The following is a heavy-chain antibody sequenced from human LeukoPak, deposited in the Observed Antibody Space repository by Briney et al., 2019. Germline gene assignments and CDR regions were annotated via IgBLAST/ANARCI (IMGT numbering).Heavy chain of an antibody. V-gene: IGHV4-31*03. CDR2: INHSGST. J-gene: IGHJ2*01. D-gene: IGHD3-22*01. Sequence: SQTLSLTCTVSGGSLSSGASDWGWIRQHPKRGLEWVGYINHSGSTYYNPSLGSRVTMSVDTSKNQFSLKLSSVTAADSAVYYCARAARQGFTMIVVPFFYFDLWGRGTLVTVSS. CDR3: ARAARQGFTMIVVPFFYFDL. CDR1: GGSLSSGASD.